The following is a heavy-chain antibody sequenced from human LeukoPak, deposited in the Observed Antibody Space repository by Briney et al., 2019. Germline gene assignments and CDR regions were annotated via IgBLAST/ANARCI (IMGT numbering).Heavy chain of an antibody. CDR2: IDHSGST. Sequence: NPSETLSLTCTVSGYSIRGGYYWGWIRQPPGKGPEWIGSIDHSGSTWYNPSLKSRVTISVDTSKNEFSLKLTSVTAADTAVHYCARAGHDNIWYYYYHGMDVWGQGTTVTVSS. CDR1: GYSIRGGYY. D-gene: IGHD1-1*01. J-gene: IGHJ6*02. V-gene: IGHV4-38-2*02. CDR3: ARAGHDNIWYYYYHGMDV.